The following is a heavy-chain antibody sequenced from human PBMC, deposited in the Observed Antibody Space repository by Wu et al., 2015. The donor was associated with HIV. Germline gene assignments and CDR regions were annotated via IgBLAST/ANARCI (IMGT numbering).Heavy chain of an antibody. CDR2: ISAYNGNT. D-gene: IGHD2-21*02. CDR1: GYTFTSYG. Sequence: QVQLVQSGAEVKKPGASVKVSCKASGYTFTSYGISWVRQAPGQGLEWMGWISAYNGNTNYAQKLQGRVTMTTDTSTSTAYMELRSLRSDDTAVYYCARVPSIPLAYCGGDCYSRVDYWGQGTLVTGLL. CDR3: ARVPSIPLAYCGGDCYSRVDY. J-gene: IGHJ4*02. V-gene: IGHV1-18*01.